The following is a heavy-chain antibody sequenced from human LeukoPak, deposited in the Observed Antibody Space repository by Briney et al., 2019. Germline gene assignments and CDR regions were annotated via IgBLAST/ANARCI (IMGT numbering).Heavy chain of an antibody. CDR2: INHSGST. V-gene: IGHV4-34*01. CDR3: AIVGATPDY. J-gene: IGHJ4*02. CDR1: GGSFSGCY. Sequence: SETLSLTCAVYGGSFSGCYWSWIRQPPGKGLEWIGEINHSGSTNYNPSLKSRVTISVDTSKNQFSLKLSSVTAADTAVYYCAIVGATPDYWGQGTLVTVSS. D-gene: IGHD1-26*01.